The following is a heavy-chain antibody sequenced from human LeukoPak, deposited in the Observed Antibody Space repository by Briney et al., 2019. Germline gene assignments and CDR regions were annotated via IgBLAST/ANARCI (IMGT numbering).Heavy chain of an antibody. D-gene: IGHD2-2*01. J-gene: IGHJ4*02. Sequence: GSLRLSCAASGFTFRMYAMSWVRPAPGKGLEWVSTIRGAGDNIYYADSVKGRFTISRDNSQNTLYLQMTGLRAEDTAIYYCPKDRIPGAGTLLGYWGQGTLVTVSS. CDR2: IRGAGDNI. CDR1: GFTFRMYA. V-gene: IGHV3-23*01. CDR3: PKDRIPGAGTLLGY.